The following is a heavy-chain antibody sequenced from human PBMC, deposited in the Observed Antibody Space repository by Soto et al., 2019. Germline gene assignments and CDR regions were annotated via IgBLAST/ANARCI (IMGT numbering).Heavy chain of an antibody. CDR2: IYYTGST. Sequence: SETLSLTCTVSGGSISSYYWGWIRQPPGKGLEWIGDIYYTGSTNYNPSLKGRVTISADTSKNQFSLKLNSVTAADTAVYYCAGYSSSYYTFDYWGQGTLVTVSS. CDR3: AGYSSSYYTFDY. V-gene: IGHV4-59*01. CDR1: GGSISSYY. J-gene: IGHJ4*02. D-gene: IGHD6-13*01.